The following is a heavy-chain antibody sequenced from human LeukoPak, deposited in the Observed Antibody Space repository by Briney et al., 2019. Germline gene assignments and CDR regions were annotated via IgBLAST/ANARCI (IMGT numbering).Heavy chain of an antibody. Sequence: GGSLRLSCAASGFTFNRYNMNWVRRAPGKGLEWVSSISTSSSYIYYADLVKGRFTISRDNAKNSLYLEMNSLRAEDTAVYYCARGADGVSSNSRGWFDPWGQGTLVTVSS. V-gene: IGHV3-21*01. D-gene: IGHD2-15*01. CDR3: ARGADGVSSNSRGWFDP. CDR2: ISTSSSYI. J-gene: IGHJ5*02. CDR1: GFTFNRYN.